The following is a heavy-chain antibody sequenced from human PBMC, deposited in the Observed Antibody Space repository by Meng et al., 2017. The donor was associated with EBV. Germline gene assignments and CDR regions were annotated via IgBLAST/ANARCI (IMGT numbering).Heavy chain of an antibody. CDR1: GGILRSFA. CDR3: ASAEHYGDYVFEY. Sequence: VPLVQSWAEVKPPGSSVKVSCKPSGGILRSFAISWVRQAPGQGLEWMGGIIPLFHTTNYAQKSQGRLHIIADESSATTYMELSSLRSEDTAIYYCASAEHYGDYVFEYWGQGTLVTVSS. V-gene: IGHV1-69*01. J-gene: IGHJ4*02. CDR2: IIPLFHTT. D-gene: IGHD4-17*01.